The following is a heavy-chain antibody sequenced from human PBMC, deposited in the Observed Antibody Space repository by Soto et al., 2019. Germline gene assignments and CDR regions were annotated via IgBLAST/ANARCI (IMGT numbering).Heavy chain of an antibody. CDR1: GGSFSGYY. D-gene: IGHD2-21*01. CDR3: ARGPTKRIAPIPLMG. CDR2: INHSGST. V-gene: IGHV4-34*01. J-gene: IGHJ4*02. Sequence: SETLSLTCAVYGGSFSGYYWSWIRQPPGKGLEWIGEINHSGSTNYNPSLKSRVTISVDTSKNQFSLKLSSVTAADTAVYYCARGPTKRIAPIPLMGWGQGTLVTVSS.